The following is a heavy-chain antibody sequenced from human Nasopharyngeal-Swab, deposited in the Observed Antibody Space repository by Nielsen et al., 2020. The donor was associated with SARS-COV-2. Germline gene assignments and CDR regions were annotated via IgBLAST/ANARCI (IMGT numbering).Heavy chain of an antibody. J-gene: IGHJ4*02. V-gene: IGHV3-7*01. CDR1: GFTFSAHY. Sequence: GESLKISCAASGFTFSAHYMDWVRQAPGKGLEWVANIKQDGSEKYYVDSVKGRFTISRDNAKNSLYLQMNSLRAEDTAVYYCARDSYEGGVDYWGQGTLVTVSS. CDR2: IKQDGSEK. D-gene: IGHD5-18*01. CDR3: ARDSYEGGVDY.